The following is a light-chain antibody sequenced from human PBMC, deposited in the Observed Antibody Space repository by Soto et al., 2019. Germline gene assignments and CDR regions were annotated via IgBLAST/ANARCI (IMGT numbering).Light chain of an antibody. CDR1: SSDVGGYPY. Sequence: HSVLTQPASVSGSPGQSITISCTGTSSDVGGYPYVSWYQQHPGKAPKLMIYEVGNRPSGVSNRFSGSKSGNTASLTISGLQAEDEADYYCSSYTSSSTLGVFGTGTKLTVL. CDR2: EVG. CDR3: SSYTSSSTLGV. J-gene: IGLJ1*01. V-gene: IGLV2-14*01.